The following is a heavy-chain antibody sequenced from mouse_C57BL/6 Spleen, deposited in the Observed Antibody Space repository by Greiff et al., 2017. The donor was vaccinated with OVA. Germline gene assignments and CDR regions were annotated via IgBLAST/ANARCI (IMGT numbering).Heavy chain of an antibody. V-gene: IGHV3-6*01. Sequence: EVQLQESGPGLVKPSQSLSLTCSVTGYSITSGYYWNWIRQFPGNKLEWMGYISYDGSNNYNPSLKNRISITRDTSKNQFFLKLNSVTTEDTATYYCAREGPLLPYFDYWGQGTTLTVSS. CDR1: GYSITSGYY. D-gene: IGHD2-10*01. CDR3: AREGPLLPYFDY. CDR2: ISYDGSN. J-gene: IGHJ2*01.